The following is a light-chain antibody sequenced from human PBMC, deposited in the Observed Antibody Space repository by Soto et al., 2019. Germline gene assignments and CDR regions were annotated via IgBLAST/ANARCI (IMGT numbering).Light chain of an antibody. CDR3: QQYNSYCT. CDR1: QSVNNW. CDR2: DAS. V-gene: IGKV1-5*01. Sequence: DIQMTQYPSTLSASVGERVTISCRASQSVNNWLAWYQRKPGKAPKLLIHDASTLESGIPSRFSGSGSGTEFTLTISSLQPDDFATYYCQQYNSYCTFGQGTKVEIK. J-gene: IGKJ1*01.